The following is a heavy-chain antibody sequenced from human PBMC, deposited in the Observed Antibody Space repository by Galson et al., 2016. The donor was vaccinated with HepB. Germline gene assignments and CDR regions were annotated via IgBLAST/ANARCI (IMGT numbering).Heavy chain of an antibody. D-gene: IGHD6-13*01. V-gene: IGHV1-46*01. CDR3: ARLAAAGTADY. CDR2: INPCGGST. Sequence: SVKVSCKASGYIFTSYGIAWVRQAPGQGLEWMGIINPCGGSTSYAQKFQGRVTMTRDTSTSTVYMELSSLRSEETAVYYCARLAAAGTADYWGQGTLATVSS. CDR1: GYIFTSYG. J-gene: IGHJ4*02.